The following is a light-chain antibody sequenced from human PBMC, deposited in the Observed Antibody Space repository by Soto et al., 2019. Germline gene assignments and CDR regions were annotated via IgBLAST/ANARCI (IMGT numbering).Light chain of an antibody. V-gene: IGLV2-23*02. Sequence: QSALTQPASVSGSPGQSITISCTGTSTDVGSHKLVSWYQQYPGNAPKLIIFEAYKRPSGVSNRFSGSKSGSTASLTISGLQAEDEADYYCCSNAGRYTFVFGTGTKLTVL. CDR2: EAY. CDR1: STDVGSHKL. J-gene: IGLJ1*01. CDR3: CSNAGRYTFV.